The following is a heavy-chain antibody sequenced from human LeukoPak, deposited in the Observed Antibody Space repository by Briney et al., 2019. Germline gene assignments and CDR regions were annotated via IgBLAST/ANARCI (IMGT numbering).Heavy chain of an antibody. V-gene: IGHV3-53*01. J-gene: IGHJ4*02. CDR3: ATFSGAHHKTFDS. Sequence: GGSLRLSCAASGFIVNTNYMTWVRQAPGRGLEWVSFIYADGNTYYADSVKGRFTISRDISKNAVYLQMNSLRAEDTAIYYCATFSGAHHKTFDSWGQGTLVTVSS. D-gene: IGHD1-14*01. CDR1: GFIVNTNY. CDR2: IYADGNT.